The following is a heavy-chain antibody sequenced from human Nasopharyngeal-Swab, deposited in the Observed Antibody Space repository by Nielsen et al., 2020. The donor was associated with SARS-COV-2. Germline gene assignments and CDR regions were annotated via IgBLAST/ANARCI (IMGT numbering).Heavy chain of an antibody. Sequence: KVSCKGSGYSLTSYWIDWVRQTPGKGLEWMGIIYPGDSDTRYSPSFQGQVTISADKSISTAYLQWSSLKAADTAMYYCARQDVLRFLEWDYWGQGTLVTVSS. V-gene: IGHV5-51*01. CDR2: IYPGDSDT. D-gene: IGHD3-3*01. J-gene: IGHJ4*02. CDR3: ARQDVLRFLEWDY. CDR1: GYSLTSYW.